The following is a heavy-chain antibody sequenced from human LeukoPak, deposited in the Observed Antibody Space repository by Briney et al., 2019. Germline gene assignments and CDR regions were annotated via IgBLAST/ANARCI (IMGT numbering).Heavy chain of an antibody. CDR3: ARVVTVAWSERRPGYYYMDV. J-gene: IGHJ6*03. D-gene: IGHD1-1*01. Sequence: SGGSLRLSCAASGFTFSSYAMHWVRQAPGKGLEWVSAISDSGISTYYADSVKGRFTISRDNSKNTLYLQMNSLRAEDTAVYYCARVVTVAWSERRPGYYYMDVWGKGTTVTVSS. CDR2: ISDSGIST. V-gene: IGHV3-23*01. CDR1: GFTFSSYA.